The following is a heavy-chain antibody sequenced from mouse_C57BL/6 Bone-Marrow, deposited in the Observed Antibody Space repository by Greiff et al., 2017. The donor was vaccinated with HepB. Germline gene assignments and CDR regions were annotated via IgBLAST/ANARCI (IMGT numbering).Heavy chain of an antibody. CDR2: ISYDGSN. J-gene: IGHJ3*01. V-gene: IGHV3-6*01. CDR1: GYSITSGYY. Sequence: VQLKESGPGLVKPSQSLSLTCSVTGYSITSGYYWNWIRQFPGNKLEWMGYISYDGSNNYNPSLKNRISITRDTSKNQFFLKLNSVTTEDTATYYCARDNWDEEAWFAYWGQGTLVTVSA. D-gene: IGHD4-1*01. CDR3: ARDNWDEEAWFAY.